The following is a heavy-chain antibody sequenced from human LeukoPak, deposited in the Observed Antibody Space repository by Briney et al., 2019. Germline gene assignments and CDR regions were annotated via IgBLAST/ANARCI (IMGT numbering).Heavy chain of an antibody. D-gene: IGHD4-17*01. CDR3: ACGDYYFDY. Sequence: SETLSLTCTVSGGSINNYYWSWIRQPPGKGLEWIGYIYYSGSTNYNPSLKSRVTISVDTSKNQFSLKLSSVTAADTAVYYCACGDYYFDYWGQGTLVTVSS. CDR2: IYYSGST. V-gene: IGHV4-59*12. J-gene: IGHJ4*02. CDR1: GGSINNYY.